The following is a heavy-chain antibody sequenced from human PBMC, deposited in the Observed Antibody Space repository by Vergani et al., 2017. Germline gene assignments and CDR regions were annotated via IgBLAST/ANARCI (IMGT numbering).Heavy chain of an antibody. CDR2: IFYSGTT. V-gene: IGHV4-31*11. D-gene: IGHD3-22*01. J-gene: IGHJ6*02. CDR1: GGSISSGDHC. CDR3: ALVVTQVPATSLFSSMDV. Sequence: QVQLQESGPGVVKPSQTLSLTCAVSGGSISSGDHCWTWIRQRPGKGLEWIGYIFYSGTTYDNPSLRSRLTISVDTSQNQFSLKLRSVTAADTAVYYCALVVTQVPATSLFSSMDVWGQGTTVVVSS.